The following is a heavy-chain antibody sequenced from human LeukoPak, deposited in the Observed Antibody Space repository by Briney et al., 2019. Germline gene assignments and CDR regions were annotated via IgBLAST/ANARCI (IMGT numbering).Heavy chain of an antibody. Sequence: PSETLSLTCTVSGYSISSGYYWGWIRQPPGKGLEWIGSIYHSGSTYYNPSLKSRVTISVDTSKNQFSLKLSSVTAADTAVYYCARGVDTAMVTRRYFDYWGQGTLVTVSS. CDR1: GYSISSGYY. V-gene: IGHV4-38-2*02. CDR2: IYHSGST. D-gene: IGHD5-18*01. J-gene: IGHJ4*02. CDR3: ARGVDTAMVTRRYFDY.